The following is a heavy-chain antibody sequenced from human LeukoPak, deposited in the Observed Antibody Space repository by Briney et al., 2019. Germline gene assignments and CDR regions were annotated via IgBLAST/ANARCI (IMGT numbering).Heavy chain of an antibody. CDR3: ATDPPYDNYYGDFYFDY. V-gene: IGHV1-24*01. CDR2: FDPEDGET. CDR1: GYSLTELS. Sequence: ASVKVSCNVSGYSLTELSIHWVRQAPGKGLEWMGGFDPEDGETLYAQKFRGRVTMTEDTSTDTAYMEVNSLRSEDTAVYYCATDPPYDNYYGDFYFDYWGQGTLVTVSS. D-gene: IGHD4-17*01. J-gene: IGHJ4*02.